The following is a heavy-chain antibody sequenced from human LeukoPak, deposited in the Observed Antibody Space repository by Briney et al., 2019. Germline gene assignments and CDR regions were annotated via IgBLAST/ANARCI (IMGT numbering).Heavy chain of an antibody. CDR3: ARQTTYYDILTGRTRDAFDI. CDR2: IYPGDSDT. J-gene: IGHJ3*02. CDR1: GYSFTSYW. V-gene: IGHV5-51*01. D-gene: IGHD3-9*01. Sequence: PGESLKISCKGSGYSFTSYWIGWVRQMPGKGLEWMGIIYPGDSDTRYSPSFQGQVTISADKSISTAYLQWSSLKASDTAMYYCARQTTYYDILTGRTRDAFDIWGQGTMVTVSS.